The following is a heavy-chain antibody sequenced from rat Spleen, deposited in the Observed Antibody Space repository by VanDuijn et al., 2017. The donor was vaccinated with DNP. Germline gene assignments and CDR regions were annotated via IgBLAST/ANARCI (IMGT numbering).Heavy chain of an antibody. CDR3: TRDSGDWYFDF. CDR2: ITNSGGGT. Sequence: EVQLVESGGGLVQPGRSLILSCTASGFTFSDHNMAWVRQAPTKGLEWVASITNSGGGTYYRNSVKGRFTISRDNAKSTLYLQMDSLRSEDTATYFCTRDSGDWYFDFWGQGVMVTVSS. D-gene: IGHD1-1*01. J-gene: IGHJ2*01. CDR1: GFTFSDHN. V-gene: IGHV5-20*01.